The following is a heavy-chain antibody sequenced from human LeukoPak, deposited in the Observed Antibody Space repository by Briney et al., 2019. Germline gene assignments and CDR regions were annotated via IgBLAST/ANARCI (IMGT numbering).Heavy chain of an antibody. CDR2: IYHSGGST. J-gene: IGHJ5*02. CDR3: ARDYTTLTGHIQYFDP. V-gene: IGHV4-38-2*02. D-gene: IGHD1-20*01. Sequence: SETLSLTCTVSNYPIAFSYYWGWIRQSPGKGLEWIGGIYHSGGSTFYNPSLESRLTMSVDTSKNQISLKMRSVTAEDTAVYYCARDYTTLTGHIQYFDPWGRGTLVTVSS. CDR1: NYPIAFSYY.